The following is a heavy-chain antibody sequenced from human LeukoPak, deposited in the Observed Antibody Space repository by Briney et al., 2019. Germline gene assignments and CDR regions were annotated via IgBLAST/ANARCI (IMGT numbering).Heavy chain of an antibody. CDR1: GGSISSSSYY. D-gene: IGHD3-10*01. CDR2: IYYSGST. J-gene: IGHJ4*02. CDR3: ARDPPYYYGSGRPIDY. Sequence: SETLSLTCTVSGGSISSSSYYWGWIRQPPGKGLEWIGSIYYSGSTYYNPSLKSRVTISVDTSKNQFSLKLSSVTAADTAVYYCARDPPYYYGSGRPIDYRGQGTLVTVSS. V-gene: IGHV4-39*07.